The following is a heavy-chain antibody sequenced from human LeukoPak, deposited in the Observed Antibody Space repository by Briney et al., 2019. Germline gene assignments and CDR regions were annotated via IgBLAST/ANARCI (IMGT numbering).Heavy chain of an antibody. CDR3: ARVGRLVAYRYYYYMDV. Sequence: PSETLSLTCTVSGGSISSDYWQWIRQPPGKGLEWIGYIYNSGSNNYNPSLKSRVTISIDPSKIQFSLQLSSVTAADTAVYYCARVGRLVAYRYYYYMDVWGKGTTVTVSS. V-gene: IGHV4-59*01. D-gene: IGHD6-6*01. CDR2: IYNSGSN. CDR1: GGSISSDY. J-gene: IGHJ6*03.